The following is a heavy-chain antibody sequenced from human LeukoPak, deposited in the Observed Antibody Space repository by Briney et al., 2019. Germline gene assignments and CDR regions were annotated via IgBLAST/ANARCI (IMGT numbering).Heavy chain of an antibody. CDR2: ISSSSSYI. D-gene: IGHD4-17*01. Sequence: KSGGSPRLSCAASEFTFSSYSMNWVRQVPGKGLEWVSFISSSSSYIYYADSVKGRFTISRDNAKNSLYLQMNSLRAEDTAVYYCARDLAGDRQIYFDYWGQGTLVTVSS. V-gene: IGHV3-21*01. CDR3: ARDLAGDRQIYFDY. CDR1: EFTFSSYS. J-gene: IGHJ4*02.